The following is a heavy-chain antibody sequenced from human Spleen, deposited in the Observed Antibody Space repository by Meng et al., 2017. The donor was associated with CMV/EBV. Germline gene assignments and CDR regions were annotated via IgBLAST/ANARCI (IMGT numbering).Heavy chain of an antibody. V-gene: IGHV3-74*01. J-gene: IGHJ4*02. CDR1: GFTFSSYW. Sequence: GESLKISCAASGFTFSSYWMHWVRQAPGKGLVWVSRINSDGSSTSYADSVKGRFTISRDNAKNTLFLEMNSLRVEDTAVYFCARDVGDYVSGVDWGQGTLVTVSS. CDR2: INSDGSST. D-gene: IGHD4-17*01. CDR3: ARDVGDYVSGVD.